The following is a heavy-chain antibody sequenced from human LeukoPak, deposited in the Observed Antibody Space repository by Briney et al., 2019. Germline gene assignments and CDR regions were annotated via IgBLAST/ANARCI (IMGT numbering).Heavy chain of an antibody. D-gene: IGHD3-9*01. V-gene: IGHV4-34*01. CDR1: GGSFCGYY. CDR3: ARGRGLTGYYSPLK. J-gene: IGHJ4*02. CDR2: INHSGST. Sequence: PSETLSLTCAVYGGSFCGYYWSWIRQPPGKGLEWIGEINHSGSTNYNPSLKSRVTISVDTSKNQFSLKLSSVTAADTAVYYCARGRGLTGYYSPLKGGQGTLVTVSS.